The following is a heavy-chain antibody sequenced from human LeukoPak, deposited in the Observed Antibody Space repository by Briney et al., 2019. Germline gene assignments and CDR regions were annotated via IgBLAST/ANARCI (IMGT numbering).Heavy chain of an antibody. CDR2: INPTSGST. CDR1: GYIFNSHF. V-gene: IGHV1-46*02. CDR3: ARADYHDTGDYSYVEYFQH. Sequence: ASVTVSCKPSGYIFNSHFLHWVRQAPGQGREWIGGINPTSGSTMYAQKFQGRLTMTGDTSTSTVNMDLTSLTYEDTAVYYCARADYHDTGDYSYVEYFQHWGQGTLVTVSS. J-gene: IGHJ1*01. D-gene: IGHD3-22*01.